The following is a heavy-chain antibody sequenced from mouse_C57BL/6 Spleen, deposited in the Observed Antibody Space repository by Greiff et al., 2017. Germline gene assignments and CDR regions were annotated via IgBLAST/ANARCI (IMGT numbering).Heavy chain of an antibody. Sequence: EVMLVESGGGLVKPGGSLKLSCAASGFTFSSYAMSWVRQTPEKRLEWVATISDGGSYTYYPDNVKGRFTISRDNAKNNLYLQMSHMKSEDTAMYYCARDITTVVATRYFEGWGTGTTVTVSS. CDR2: ISDGGSYT. CDR3: ARDITTVVATRYFEG. J-gene: IGHJ1*03. V-gene: IGHV5-4*01. D-gene: IGHD1-1*01. CDR1: GFTFSSYA.